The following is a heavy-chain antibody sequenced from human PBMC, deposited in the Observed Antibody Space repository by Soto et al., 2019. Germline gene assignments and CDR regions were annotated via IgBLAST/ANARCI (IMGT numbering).Heavy chain of an antibody. CDR1: GFTFSNYA. J-gene: IGHJ4*02. CDR2: VSGSGGST. CDR3: AKASSAVAGRYYFDY. Sequence: GGSLRLSCAASGFTFSNYAMTWVRQTPGKGLEWVSSVSGSGGSTYYADSVKGRFTISRDNSKNTQYLQMNSLRAEDTAVYYCAKASSAVAGRYYFDYWGQGTLVTAPQ. D-gene: IGHD6-19*01. V-gene: IGHV3-23*01.